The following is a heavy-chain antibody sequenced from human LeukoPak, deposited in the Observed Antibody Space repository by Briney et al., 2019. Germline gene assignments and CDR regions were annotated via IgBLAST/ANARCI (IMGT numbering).Heavy chain of an antibody. V-gene: IGHV3-23*01. J-gene: IGHJ6*02. CDR3: AKEVYCGRDCYNPGYGVDV. Sequence: GGSLRLSCAASRFTFSSYAMSWVRQAPGKGLEWVSEFSGSGGRTYYTDSVKGRFTISRDNSKNTLSLQMNSLRDEDTATYYCAKEVYCGRDCYNPGYGVDVWGQGTTVTVSS. CDR2: FSGSGGRT. D-gene: IGHD2-21*02. CDR1: RFTFSSYA.